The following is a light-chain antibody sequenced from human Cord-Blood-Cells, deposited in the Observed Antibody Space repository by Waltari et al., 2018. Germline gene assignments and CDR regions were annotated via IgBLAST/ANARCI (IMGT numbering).Light chain of an antibody. CDR1: QSISSY. V-gene: IGKV1-39*01. CDR3: QQSYSTPPT. CDR2: AAS. Sequence: DIQMTQSPSSLSASVGDRVTITCRASQSISSYLNWYQQKPGKAPKLLIYAASSLQSGVPSRFSGSGSGTDFTLTISSLQPEDFATYDCQQSYSTPPTFDHGTTVEI. J-gene: IGKJ1*01.